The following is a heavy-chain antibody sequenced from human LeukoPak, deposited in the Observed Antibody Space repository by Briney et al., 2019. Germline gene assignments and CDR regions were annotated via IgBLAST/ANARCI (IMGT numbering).Heavy chain of an antibody. CDR2: INPSGGST. CDR1: GYTFTSYY. CDR3: ARQGGRVPFDY. D-gene: IGHD3-16*01. Sequence: ASVKVSCKASGYTFTSYYMHWVRQAPGQGLEWMGIINPSGGSTSYAQKFQGRVTMTRDTSTSAVYMELSSLRSEDTAVYYCARQGGRVPFDYWGQGALVTVSS. J-gene: IGHJ4*02. V-gene: IGHV1-46*01.